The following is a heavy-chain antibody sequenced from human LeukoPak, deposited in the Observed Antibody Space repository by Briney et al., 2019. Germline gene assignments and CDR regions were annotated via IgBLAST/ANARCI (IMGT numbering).Heavy chain of an antibody. J-gene: IGHJ4*02. Sequence: ASVKVSCKASGYTFTNYGISWVRQAPGQGLEWMGWISAYNGNTNYAQKLQGRVTMTTDTSTSTAYMELRSLRSDDTAVYYCARATYYYDSSDTGRFDYWGQGTLVTVSS. D-gene: IGHD3-22*01. CDR3: ARATYYYDSSDTGRFDY. V-gene: IGHV1-18*01. CDR1: GYTFTNYG. CDR2: ISAYNGNT.